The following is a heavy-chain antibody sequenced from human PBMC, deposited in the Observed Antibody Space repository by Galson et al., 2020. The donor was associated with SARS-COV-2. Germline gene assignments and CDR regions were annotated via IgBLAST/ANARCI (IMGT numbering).Heavy chain of an antibody. CDR3: ARESSYGYRFDP. CDR2: IYYSGST. V-gene: IGHV4-59*01. J-gene: IGHJ5*02. CDR1: GGSISSYY. D-gene: IGHD5-18*01. Sequence: SETLSLTCTVSGGSISSYYWSWIRQPPGKGLEWIGYIYYSGSTNYNPSLKSRVTISVDTSKNQFSLKLSSVTAADTAVYYCARESSYGYRFDPWGQGTLVTVSS.